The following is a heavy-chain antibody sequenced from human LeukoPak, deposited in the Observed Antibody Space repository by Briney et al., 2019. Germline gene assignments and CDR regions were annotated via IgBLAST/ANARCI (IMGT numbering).Heavy chain of an antibody. Sequence: GGSLRLPCAASGFTFSSYAMSWVRQAPGKGLEWVSSISNSGGRTFYTDSVKGRFTISRDNSKITLYLQMNSLRAEDTAVYYCAKSYNGYESKPDYWGQGTLVTVSS. CDR1: GFTFSSYA. D-gene: IGHD5-12*01. CDR3: AKSYNGYESKPDY. V-gene: IGHV3-23*01. J-gene: IGHJ4*02. CDR2: ISNSGGRT.